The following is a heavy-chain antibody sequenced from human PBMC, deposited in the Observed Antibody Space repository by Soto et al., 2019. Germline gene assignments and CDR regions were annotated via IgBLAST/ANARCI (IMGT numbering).Heavy chain of an antibody. V-gene: IGHV4-39*01. Sequence: SETLSLTCTVSGGSISSSSYYWGWIRQPPGKGLEWIGSIYYSGSTYYNPSLKSRVTISVDTSKNQFSLKLSSVTAADTAVYYCARHRPYGDYPYYYYGMDVWGQGTTVTVSS. CDR1: GGSISSSSYY. J-gene: IGHJ6*02. CDR3: ARHRPYGDYPYYYYGMDV. CDR2: IYYSGST. D-gene: IGHD4-17*01.